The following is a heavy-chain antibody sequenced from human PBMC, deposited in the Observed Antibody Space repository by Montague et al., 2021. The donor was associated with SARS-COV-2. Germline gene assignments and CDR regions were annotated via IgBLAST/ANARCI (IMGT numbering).Heavy chain of an antibody. CDR3: AGRPAPLLHLDWSQSYYDYYGLDV. CDR1: GGSFNDYY. Sequence: SETLSLTCAVYGGSFNDYYWTWVRQPPGKGLEWIGEITHSGNIKYNPSLQNRVTMSVDKSRNQFSLKLTSATAADTAVYYCAGRPAPLLHLDWSQSYYDYYGLDVWGQGTTVVVS. CDR2: ITHSGNI. V-gene: IGHV4-34*01. J-gene: IGHJ6*02. D-gene: IGHD3/OR15-3a*01.